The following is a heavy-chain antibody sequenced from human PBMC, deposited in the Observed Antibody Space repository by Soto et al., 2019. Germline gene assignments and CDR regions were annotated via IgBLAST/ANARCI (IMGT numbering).Heavy chain of an antibody. CDR3: ANGGRLRYFDRTRWFDP. J-gene: IGHJ5*02. CDR1: GGSISSYD. CDR2: IYYSGST. Sequence: TSETLSLTCTVSGGSISSYDWSWIRQPPGKGLEWIGYIYYSGSTNYNPSLKSRVTISVDTSKNQFSLKLSSVTAADTAVYYCANGGRLRYFDRTRWFDPWGQGTLVTVSS. V-gene: IGHV4-59*12. D-gene: IGHD3-9*01.